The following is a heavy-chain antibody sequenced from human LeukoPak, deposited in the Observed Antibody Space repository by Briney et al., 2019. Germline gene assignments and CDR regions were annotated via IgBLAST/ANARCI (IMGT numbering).Heavy chain of an antibody. Sequence: GGSLRLSCVASGFTVSNNYMSWVRQAPGKGLEWVSVFYADGSTYYADAAKRRFTITRNNSKNTLYLQMNSLRAEDTAVYYCARGDGYNFFDSWGQGTLVTVSS. J-gene: IGHJ4*02. CDR3: ARGDGYNFFDS. D-gene: IGHD5-24*01. V-gene: IGHV3-66*01. CDR1: GFTVSNNY. CDR2: FYADGST.